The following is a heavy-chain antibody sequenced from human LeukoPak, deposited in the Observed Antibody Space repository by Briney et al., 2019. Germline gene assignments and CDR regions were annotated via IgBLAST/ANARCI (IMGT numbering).Heavy chain of an antibody. V-gene: IGHV3-23*01. CDR2: ISGSGGST. CDR3: ARAGRNMVATIYFDY. Sequence: GGSLRLSCAASGFTFSSYAMSWVRQAPGKGLEWVSAISGSGGSTYYADSVKGRFTISRDNAKNSLYLQMNSLRAEDTAVYYCARAGRNMVATIYFDYWGQGTLVTVSS. CDR1: GFTFSSYA. J-gene: IGHJ4*02. D-gene: IGHD5-12*01.